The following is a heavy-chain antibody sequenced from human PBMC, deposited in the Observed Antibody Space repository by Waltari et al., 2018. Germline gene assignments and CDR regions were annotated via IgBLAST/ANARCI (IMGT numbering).Heavy chain of an antibody. CDR3: ATLKSPPPNYYGSGSSLY. Sequence: QLQLQESGPGLVKPSETLSLTCTVSGGSISSSSYYWGWIRQPPGKGLEWIGSIYYRGSTYYNPSLKSRVTISVDTSKNQFSLKLSSVTAADTAVYYCATLKSPPPNYYGSGSSLYWGQGTLVTVSS. CDR2: IYYRGST. CDR1: GGSISSSSYY. J-gene: IGHJ4*02. D-gene: IGHD3-10*01. V-gene: IGHV4-39*01.